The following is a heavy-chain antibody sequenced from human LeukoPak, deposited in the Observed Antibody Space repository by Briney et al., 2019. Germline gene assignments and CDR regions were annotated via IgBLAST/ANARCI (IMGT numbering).Heavy chain of an antibody. CDR1: GFIFSGSL. CDR2: IKKDGSEK. Sequence: PGGSLRLSCTATGFIFSGSLMAWIRQAPVKGLEWVAIIKKDGSEKYYVDSMKGRFTISRDNAKNSLFLQMNSLRAEDTAIYYCTTDTWYSAGHWGQGTLVTVSS. D-gene: IGHD2-15*01. J-gene: IGHJ4*02. V-gene: IGHV3-7*03. CDR3: TTDTWYSAGH.